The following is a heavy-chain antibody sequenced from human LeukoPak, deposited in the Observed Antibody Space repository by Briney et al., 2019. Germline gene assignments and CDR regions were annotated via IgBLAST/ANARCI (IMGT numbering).Heavy chain of an antibody. J-gene: IGHJ6*03. CDR2: ISSSGSTI. V-gene: IGHV3-11*01. CDR1: GFTFSDYY. CDR3: ARVPRPHYMDV. Sequence: GGSLRLSCAASGFTFSDYYMSWIRQAPGKGLEWASYISSSGSTIYYADSVKGRFTISRDNAKNSLYLQMNSLRAEDTAVYYCARVPRPHYMDVWGKGTTVTISS.